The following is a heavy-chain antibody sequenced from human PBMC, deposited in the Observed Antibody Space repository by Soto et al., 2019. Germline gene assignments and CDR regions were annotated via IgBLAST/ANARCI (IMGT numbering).Heavy chain of an antibody. CDR1: GYTFTSYG. Sequence: ASVKVSCKASGYTFTSYGISWVRQAPGQGLEWMGWISAYNGNTNYAQKLQGRVTMTTDTSTSTAYMELRSLRSDDTAVYYCARVGYCSSTSCYEYGAFDIWGQGTMVTVSS. CDR3: ARVGYCSSTSCYEYGAFDI. CDR2: ISAYNGNT. V-gene: IGHV1-18*01. D-gene: IGHD2-2*01. J-gene: IGHJ3*02.